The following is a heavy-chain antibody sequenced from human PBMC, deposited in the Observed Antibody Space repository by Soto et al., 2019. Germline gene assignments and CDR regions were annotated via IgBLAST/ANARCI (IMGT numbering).Heavy chain of an antibody. J-gene: IGHJ6*02. CDR1: GYSFSSYW. Sequence: PGESLKISCKASGYSFSSYWIGWVRQMPGKGLEWMGIIYPGDSDTKYSPSVQGQVTISADRSISTAYLQWTSLKASDTAMYYCARSKRGAYSSGWYSLSGYYNYGIDVRGQGTKVTVSS. CDR2: IYPGDSDT. V-gene: IGHV5-51*01. D-gene: IGHD6-19*01. CDR3: ARSKRGAYSSGWYSLSGYYNYGIDV.